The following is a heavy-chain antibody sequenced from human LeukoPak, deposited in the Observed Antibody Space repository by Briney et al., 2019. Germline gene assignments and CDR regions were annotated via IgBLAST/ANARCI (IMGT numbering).Heavy chain of an antibody. J-gene: IGHJ4*02. CDR3: ARGSYDSSGYYPRDFDY. Sequence: GGSLRLSCAASGFTFSSHGMNWVRQAPGKGLEWVSSVSSSSRYMYYADSVQGRSTIFRDNADNSLFLQMNGLRAEDTAVYYCARGSYDSSGYYPRDFDYWGQGTLVTVSS. D-gene: IGHD3-22*01. V-gene: IGHV3-21*01. CDR1: GFTFSSHG. CDR2: VSSSSRYM.